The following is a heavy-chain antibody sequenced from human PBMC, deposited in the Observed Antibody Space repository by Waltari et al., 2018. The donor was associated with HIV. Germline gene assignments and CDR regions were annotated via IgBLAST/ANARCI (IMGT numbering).Heavy chain of an antibody. CDR2: INPNSGGT. CDR3: ATGARDFDY. J-gene: IGHJ4*02. V-gene: IGHV1-2*02. Sequence: QVQLVQSGAEVKKPGASVKVSCEASGYTFPGYYMHWVRQAPGQGLEWMGWINPNSGGTNYAQKVQGRVTMTRDTSISTAYMELSRLRSDDTAVYYCATGARDFDYWGQGTLVTVSS. CDR1: GYTFPGYY.